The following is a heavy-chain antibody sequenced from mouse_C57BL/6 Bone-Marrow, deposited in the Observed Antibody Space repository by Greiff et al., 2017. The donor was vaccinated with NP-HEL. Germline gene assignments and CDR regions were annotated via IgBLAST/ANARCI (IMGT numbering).Heavy chain of an antibody. V-gene: IGHV1-69*01. J-gene: IGHJ2*01. Sequence: QVQLQQSGAELVMPGASVKLSCKASGYTFTSYWMHWVKQRPGQGLEWIGEIDPSDSYTNYNQKFKGKSTLTVDKSSSTAYMQLSSLTSEDSAVYYCARGSSGPYYFDYWGQGTTLTVSS. CDR2: IDPSDSYT. CDR3: ARGSSGPYYFDY. CDR1: GYTFTSYW. D-gene: IGHD3-2*02.